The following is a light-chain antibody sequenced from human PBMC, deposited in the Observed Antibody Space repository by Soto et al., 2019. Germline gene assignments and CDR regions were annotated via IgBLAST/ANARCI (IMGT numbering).Light chain of an antibody. CDR3: QQCRNWPLT. V-gene: IGKV3-15*01. CDR2: DAS. CDR1: QNVYNN. J-gene: IGKJ4*01. Sequence: EIVMKQSSASLSVSPGEGATLSCKASQNVYNNLAWYQQRPGQPPRLLIYDASTRATGISARFSGSGYGTEFTLTISSLQSEDFAVYFCQQCRNWPLTFGGGTKVDIK.